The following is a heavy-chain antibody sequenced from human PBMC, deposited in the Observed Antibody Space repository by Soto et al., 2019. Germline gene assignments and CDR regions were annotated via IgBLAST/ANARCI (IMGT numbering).Heavy chain of an antibody. CDR3: AREAPEVHDSSASYGVGLLYNFDY. CDR2: ISQSGGST. CDR1: GFTFSNYA. V-gene: IGHV3-23*01. D-gene: IGHD3-3*01. Sequence: PGGSLRLSCAASGFTFSNYAMNWVRHAPGKXLEWVSGISQSGGSTWSAESVKGRFTISRDDSKNTLSLQMNSLRAEDTAVYYCAREAPEVHDSSASYGVGLLYNFDYWGQGTVVTVSS. J-gene: IGHJ4*02.